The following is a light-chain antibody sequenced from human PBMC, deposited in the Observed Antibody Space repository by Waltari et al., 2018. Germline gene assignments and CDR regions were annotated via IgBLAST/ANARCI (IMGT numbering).Light chain of an antibody. J-gene: IGKJ4*01. CDR3: QQYNSYSLLT. CDR2: KAS. CDR1: QSISNW. Sequence: DIQMTQSPSTLSASVGDRVTITCRASQSISNWLAWYQQKPGKATKLLIYKASTLESGGPSRFSGSGSGTEFTLTISSLQPDDFATYYCQQYNSYSLLTFGGGTNVEIK. V-gene: IGKV1-5*03.